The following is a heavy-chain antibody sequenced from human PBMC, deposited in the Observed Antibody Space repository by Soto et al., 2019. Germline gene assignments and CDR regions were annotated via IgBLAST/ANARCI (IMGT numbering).Heavy chain of an antibody. CDR2: IIPIFGTA. J-gene: IGHJ3*02. CDR3: ARRDLGIAAATGAFDI. D-gene: IGHD6-13*01. CDR1: AYDFESYV. Sequence: GASVKVSCNALAYDFESYVITRVRQAPGQGLEWLGWIIPIFGTANYAQKFQGRVTITADESTSTAYMELSSLRSEDTAVYYCARRDLGIAAATGAFDIWGQGTMVT. V-gene: IGHV1-69*13.